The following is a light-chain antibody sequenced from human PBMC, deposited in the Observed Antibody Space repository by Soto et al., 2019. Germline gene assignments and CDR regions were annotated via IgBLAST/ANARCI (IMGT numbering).Light chain of an antibody. V-gene: IGLV1-40*01. Sequence: QSALTQPPSVSGAPGQRITISCTGSSSNIGAGYDVHWYQQLPGTAPKLLTYDNTNRPSGVPDRFSGSKSGTSASLAITGLQAEDEADYYCQSYDSSLSGSYVFGTGTKVTVL. CDR2: DNT. CDR1: SSNIGAGYD. J-gene: IGLJ1*01. CDR3: QSYDSSLSGSYV.